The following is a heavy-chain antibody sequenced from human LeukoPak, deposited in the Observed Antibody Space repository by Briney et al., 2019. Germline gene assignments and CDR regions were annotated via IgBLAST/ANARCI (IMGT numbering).Heavy chain of an antibody. V-gene: IGHV1-18*01. D-gene: IGHD1-26*01. CDR1: GYIFTRYG. CDR2: ISANNGNT. J-gene: IGHJ4*02. CDR3: ARDSGSYDPGDY. Sequence: ASVNLSCKASGYIFTRYGISWVRQSPGQGLEWMGWISANNGNTKYAQKVLGKVTMTTDTSTSTAYMELRNLRSDDTAVYYCARDSGSYDPGDYWGQGTLVSVSS.